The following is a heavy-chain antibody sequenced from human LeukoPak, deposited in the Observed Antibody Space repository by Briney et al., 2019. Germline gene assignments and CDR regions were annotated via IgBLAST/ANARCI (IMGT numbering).Heavy chain of an antibody. CDR2: INSDGSST. V-gene: IGHV3-74*01. D-gene: IGHD3-10*01. J-gene: IGHJ4*02. CDR1: GFTLSSYW. Sequence: GGSLRLSCAASGFTLSSYWMHWVRQAPGKGLVWVSRINSDGSSTTYAASVKGRFTISRDNAKNTLYLQMNSLRAEDTAVYYCARDLASGYYGSGSSPGTYWGQGTLVAVSS. CDR3: ARDLASGYYGSGSSPGTY.